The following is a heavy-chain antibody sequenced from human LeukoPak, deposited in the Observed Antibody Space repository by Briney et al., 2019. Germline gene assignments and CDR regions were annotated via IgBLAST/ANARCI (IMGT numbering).Heavy chain of an antibody. D-gene: IGHD3-10*02. V-gene: IGHV3-23*01. Sequence: GGSLRLSCAASGFSFSSCAMNWVRQAPGKGLEWVSAISGSGSNTYYADSVKGRFTISRDNSKNTLYLQMNSLRAEDTALYYCAKDVRGYNRPFDYWGQGTLVTDSS. J-gene: IGHJ4*02. CDR2: ISGSGSNT. CDR1: GFSFSSCA. CDR3: AKDVRGYNRPFDY.